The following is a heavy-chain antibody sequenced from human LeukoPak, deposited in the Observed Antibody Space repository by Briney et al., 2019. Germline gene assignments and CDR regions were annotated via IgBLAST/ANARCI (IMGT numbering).Heavy chain of an antibody. CDR3: ARGNTMVRGVIFSDYYYYMDV. CDR2: IKQDGSEK. D-gene: IGHD3-10*01. CDR1: GFTFSSYW. Sequence: GGSLRLSCAASGFTFSSYWMSWVRQAPGKGLEWVANIKQDGSEKYYVDSVKGRFTISRDNAKNSLYLQMNSLRAEDTAVYYCARGNTMVRGVIFSDYYYYMDVWGKGTTVTVSS. V-gene: IGHV3-7*01. J-gene: IGHJ6*03.